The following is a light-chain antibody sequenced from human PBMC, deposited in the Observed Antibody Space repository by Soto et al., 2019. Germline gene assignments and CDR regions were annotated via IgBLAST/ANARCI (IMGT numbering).Light chain of an antibody. V-gene: IGLV1-44*01. CDR2: GNN. CDR1: SSNIGSNT. Sequence: QSVLTQPPSASGTPGQRVTISCSGSSSNIGSNTVHWYQQLPGTAPKLLIFGNNQRPSGVPDRFSGSKSGTSASLAISGLQSEDEADYYCAAWDDSLNGLVFGGWTKLTVL. CDR3: AAWDDSLNGLV. J-gene: IGLJ2*01.